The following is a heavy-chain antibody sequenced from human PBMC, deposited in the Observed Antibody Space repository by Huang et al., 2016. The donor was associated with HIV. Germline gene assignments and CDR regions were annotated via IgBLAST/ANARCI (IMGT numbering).Heavy chain of an antibody. CDR1: GYSFISYW. V-gene: IGHV5-51*01. J-gene: IGHJ6*02. D-gene: IGHD5-18*01. CDR3: ARLRYVDTASNGMDV. Sequence: EVQLVQSGAEVKTPGESLKISCKGSGYSFISYWIGWVRQMPGKGLAWRGIIYPGASNIRYSPAFQGQVTISADKSISTAYLQWSSLKASDTAMYYCARLRYVDTASNGMDVWGQGTTVTVSS. CDR2: IYPGASNI.